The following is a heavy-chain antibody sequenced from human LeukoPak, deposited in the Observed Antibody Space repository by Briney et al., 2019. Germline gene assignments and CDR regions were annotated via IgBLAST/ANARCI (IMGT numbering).Heavy chain of an antibody. J-gene: IGHJ5*02. D-gene: IGHD3-10*01. Sequence: PSETLSLTCTVSGGSISSYYWSWIRQPPGKGLEWIGYIYYSGSTNYNPSFKSRVTISVDTSKNQFSLKLSSVTAADTAVYYCATSYGSGSYYKSKGWFDPWGQGTLVTVSS. CDR2: IYYSGST. V-gene: IGHV4-59*12. CDR3: ATSYGSGSYYKSKGWFDP. CDR1: GGSISSYY.